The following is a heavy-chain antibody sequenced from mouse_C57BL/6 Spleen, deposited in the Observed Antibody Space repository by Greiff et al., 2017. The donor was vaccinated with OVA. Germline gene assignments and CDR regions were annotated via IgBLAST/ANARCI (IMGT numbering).Heavy chain of an antibody. CDR1: GYTFTSYW. CDR2: INPSNGGT. Sequence: VKLQQPGTELVKPGASVKLSCKASGYTFTSYWMHWVKQRPGQGLEWIGNINPSNGGTNYNEKFKSKATLTVDKSSSTAYMQLSSLTSEDSAVYYCAREGYYDYDRDGGFDYWGQGTTLTVSS. V-gene: IGHV1-53*01. CDR3: AREGYYDYDRDGGFDY. J-gene: IGHJ2*01. D-gene: IGHD2-4*01.